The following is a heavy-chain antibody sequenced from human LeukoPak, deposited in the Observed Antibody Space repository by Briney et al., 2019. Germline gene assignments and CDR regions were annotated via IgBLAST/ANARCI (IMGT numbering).Heavy chain of an antibody. CDR1: GGTFSSYA. D-gene: IGHD2-21*01. CDR3: ARVVDDYYYYMDV. CDR2: IIPIFGTA. Sequence: GASVKVSFKASGGTFSSYAISWVRQAPGQGLEWMGGIIPIFGTANYAQKFQGRVTITTDESTSTAYMELSSLRSEDTAVYYCARVVDDYYYYMDVWGKGTTVTVSS. J-gene: IGHJ6*03. V-gene: IGHV1-69*05.